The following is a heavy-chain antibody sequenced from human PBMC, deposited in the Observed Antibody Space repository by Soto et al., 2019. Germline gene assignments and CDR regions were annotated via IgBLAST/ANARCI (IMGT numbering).Heavy chain of an antibody. CDR3: AREGVSSSWYNYYGMGV. CDR1: GGSISSGGYY. Sequence: SETLSLTCTVSGGSISSGGYYWSWIRQHPGKGLEWIGYIYYSGSTNYNPSLKSRVTISVDTSKNQFSLKLSSVTAADTAVYYCAREGVSSSWYNYYGMGVWGQGPTVTVSS. V-gene: IGHV4-61*08. CDR2: IYYSGST. J-gene: IGHJ6*02. D-gene: IGHD6-13*01.